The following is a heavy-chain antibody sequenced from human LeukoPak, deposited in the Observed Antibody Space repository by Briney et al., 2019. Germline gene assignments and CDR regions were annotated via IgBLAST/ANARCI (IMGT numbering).Heavy chain of an antibody. Sequence: GASVKVSCKASGYTFTSYGISWVRQAPGQGLEWMGWISAYNGNTNYAQKLQGRVTMTTDTSTSTAYMELRSLRSDDTAVYYCAREVEVWFGELRDGSDYWGQGTLVTVSS. CDR3: AREVEVWFGELRDGSDY. J-gene: IGHJ4*02. V-gene: IGHV1-18*01. D-gene: IGHD3-10*01. CDR1: GYTFTSYG. CDR2: ISAYNGNT.